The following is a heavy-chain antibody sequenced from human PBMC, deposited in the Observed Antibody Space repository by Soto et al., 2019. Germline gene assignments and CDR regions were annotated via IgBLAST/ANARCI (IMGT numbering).Heavy chain of an antibody. CDR1: GFTFSDYY. V-gene: IGHV3-11*06. Sequence: PGGSLRLSCAASGFTFSDYYMSWIRQAPGKGLEWVSYISSNSSYTNYADSVKGRFTISRDNAKNSLYLQMNSLRAEDTAVYYCARETPAAGIGPPRFYYGMDVWGQGTTVTVSS. CDR3: ARETPAAGIGPPRFYYGMDV. J-gene: IGHJ6*02. CDR2: ISSNSSYT. D-gene: IGHD6-13*01.